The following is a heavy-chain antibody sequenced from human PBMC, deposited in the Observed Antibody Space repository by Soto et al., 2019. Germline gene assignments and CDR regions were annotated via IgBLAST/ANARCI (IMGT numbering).Heavy chain of an antibody. V-gene: IGHV3-23*01. J-gene: IGHJ4*02. CDR2: ITGSGGGT. Sequence: EVQLLESGGGLVQPGGSLRLSWAASGFTFSNYAMTWVRQAPGKGLEWVSVITGSGGGTYFVDSVKGRFTISRDNSKNTVYLQMNSLRAEDTAVYYCAKRPLTAAAFDYWGQGTLVTVSS. CDR1: GFTFSNYA. D-gene: IGHD6-13*01. CDR3: AKRPLTAAAFDY.